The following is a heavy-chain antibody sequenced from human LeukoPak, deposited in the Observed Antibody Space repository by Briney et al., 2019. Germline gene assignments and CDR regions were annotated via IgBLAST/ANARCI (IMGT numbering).Heavy chain of an antibody. CDR2: IYYSGST. D-gene: IGHD6-19*01. CDR3: ARRGPIAVAGKDY. Sequence: SETLSLXCTVSGGSISSSSYYWGWIRQPPGKGLEWIGSIYYSGSTYYNPSLKSRVTISVDTSKNQFSLKLSSVTAADTAVYYCARRGPIAVAGKDYWGQGTLVTVSS. CDR1: GGSISSSSYY. V-gene: IGHV4-39*01. J-gene: IGHJ4*02.